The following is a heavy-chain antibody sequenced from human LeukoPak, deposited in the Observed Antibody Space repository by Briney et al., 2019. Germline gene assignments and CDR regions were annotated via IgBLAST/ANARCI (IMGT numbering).Heavy chain of an antibody. Sequence: ASVKVSCKASGYTFTGYYMHWVRQAPGQGLEWMGWINPNSGGTSYAQKLQGRVTVTTDTSTSTAYMELTSLRSDDTAVYYCARDSRLPPLGFDYWGQGTLVTVSS. V-gene: IGHV1-2*02. D-gene: IGHD5-18*01. J-gene: IGHJ4*02. CDR1: GYTFTGYY. CDR2: INPNSGGT. CDR3: ARDSRLPPLGFDY.